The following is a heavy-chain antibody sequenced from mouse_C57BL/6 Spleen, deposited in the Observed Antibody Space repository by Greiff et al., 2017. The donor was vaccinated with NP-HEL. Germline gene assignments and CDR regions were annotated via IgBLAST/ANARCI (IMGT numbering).Heavy chain of an antibody. V-gene: IGHV1-80*01. Sequence: LVESGAELVKPGASVKISCKASGYAFSSYWMNWVKQRPGKGLEWIGQIYPGDGDTNYNGKFKGKATLTADKSSSTAYMQLSSLTSEDSAVYFCARGGSVVFDYWGQGTTLTVSS. CDR2: IYPGDGDT. CDR3: ARGGSVVFDY. J-gene: IGHJ2*01. D-gene: IGHD1-1*01. CDR1: GYAFSSYW.